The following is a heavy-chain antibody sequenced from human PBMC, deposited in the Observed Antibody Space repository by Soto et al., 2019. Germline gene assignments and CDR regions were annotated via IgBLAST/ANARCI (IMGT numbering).Heavy chain of an antibody. V-gene: IGHV4-34*01. CDR3: ARTDRAIFYGMDV. CDR1: GGSFSAYY. CDR2: IDHSGST. D-gene: IGHD3-22*01. Sequence: PSETLSLTCAVYGGSFSAYYWSWIRQPPGKGLEWIGEIDHSGSTNYNPSLESRVTISVDTSKNQFSLKVSSVTAADTAVYHCARTDRAIFYGMDVWGQVTTVT. J-gene: IGHJ6*02.